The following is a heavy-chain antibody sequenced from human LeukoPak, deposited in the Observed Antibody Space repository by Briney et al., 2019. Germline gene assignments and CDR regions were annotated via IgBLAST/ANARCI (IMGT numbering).Heavy chain of an antibody. V-gene: IGHV3-30*04. CDR3: ARGLRSGWYGWVNP. CDR1: GFTFSIYG. Sequence: GRSLRLSCAASGFTFSIYGMHWVAQAPGKGRERVAVIAYVGSNKDSADSVKGRRTSSRDNTKNALYLQMNSLRAEDPAVNYCARGLRSGWYGWVNPWGQGTQVTVSS. D-gene: IGHD6-19*01. J-gene: IGHJ5*02. CDR2: IAYVGSNK.